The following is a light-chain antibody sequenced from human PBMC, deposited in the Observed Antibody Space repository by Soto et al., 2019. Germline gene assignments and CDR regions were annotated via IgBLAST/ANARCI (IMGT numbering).Light chain of an antibody. J-gene: IGLJ1*01. CDR3: QSYDSSLSGYL. CDR1: SSNIGAGYE. V-gene: IGLV1-40*01. CDR2: ENN. Sequence: QSVLTQPPSVSEAPGQRVTISCTGSSSNIGAGYEAHWYQQVPGTAPKLLIYENNNRPSGVPDRFSGSKSGTSASLAITGLQAEDVAEYYCQSYDSSLSGYLFGTGTQLTVL.